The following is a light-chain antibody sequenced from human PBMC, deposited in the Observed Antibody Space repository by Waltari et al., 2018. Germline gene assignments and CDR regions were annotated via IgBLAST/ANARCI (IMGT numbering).Light chain of an antibody. CDR2: EDN. V-gene: IGLV6-57*02. J-gene: IGLJ3*02. CDR3: QSYDNNNWV. CDR1: SGSIASNY. Sequence: NFMLTQSHSVSESPGKTVTIPCTGSSGSIASNYVQWYQQRPGSAPTIVIYEDNQRPSGVPDRFSGSIDRSSNSASLTISGLKTEDEADYYCQSYDNNNWVFGGGTKLTVL.